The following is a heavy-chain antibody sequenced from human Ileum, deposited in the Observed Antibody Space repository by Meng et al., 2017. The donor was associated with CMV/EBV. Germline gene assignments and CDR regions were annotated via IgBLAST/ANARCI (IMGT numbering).Heavy chain of an antibody. Sequence: GGSLRLSCAASGFTSSRYWMSWVRQVPGKGLEWVANINPDGGEKHYVHSVKGRFTISRDNARNSLYLQMNSLRAEDTALYYCARDSQDFVVVPAANIDYWGRGTLVTVSS. CDR3: ARDSQDFVVVPAANIDY. D-gene: IGHD2-2*01. J-gene: IGHJ4*02. CDR1: GFTSSRYW. V-gene: IGHV3-7*01. CDR2: INPDGGEK.